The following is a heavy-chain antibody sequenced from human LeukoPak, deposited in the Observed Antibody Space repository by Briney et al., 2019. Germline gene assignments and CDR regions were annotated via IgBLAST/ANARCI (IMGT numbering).Heavy chain of an antibody. D-gene: IGHD3-9*01. Sequence: ASVKVSCTSAGYTFTSYGISWVRHAPGQGLEWMGWISAYNGNTNYAQKLQGRVTMTTDTSTSTAYMELRSLRSDDTAVYYCAIDLRDIFTGYYFYWGQGTLVTVSS. CDR1: GYTFTSYG. V-gene: IGHV1-18*01. CDR2: ISAYNGNT. J-gene: IGHJ4*02. CDR3: AIDLRDIFTGYYFY.